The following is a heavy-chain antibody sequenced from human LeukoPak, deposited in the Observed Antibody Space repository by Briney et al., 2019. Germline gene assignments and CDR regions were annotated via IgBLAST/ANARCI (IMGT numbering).Heavy chain of an antibody. CDR2: IYYSGST. CDR3: ARQDTAIIADAFDI. V-gene: IGHV4-59*08. Sequence: SETLSLTCTVSGGSISSYYWSWIRQPPGKGLEWIVYIYYSGSTNYTPSLKSRVTISVDTSKNQFSLKLSSVTAADTAVYYCARQDTAIIADAFDIWGQGTMVTVSS. J-gene: IGHJ3*02. CDR1: GGSISSYY. D-gene: IGHD5-18*01.